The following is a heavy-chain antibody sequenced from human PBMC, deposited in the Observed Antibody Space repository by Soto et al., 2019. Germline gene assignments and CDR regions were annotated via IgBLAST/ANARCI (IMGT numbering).Heavy chain of an antibody. J-gene: IGHJ3*02. CDR2: IYYTGST. Sequence: SSETLSLTCTVSGGSISNYYWSWIRQPPGKGLEWIGYIYYTGSTNYNPSLKSRVTLSVDTYKNQFSLKLSSVTAADTAVYYCARDSVSSIDFWSGYYTGRAFDIWGQGTMVTVSS. CDR3: ARDSVSSIDFWSGYYTGRAFDI. CDR1: GGSISNYY. V-gene: IGHV4-59*13. D-gene: IGHD3-3*01.